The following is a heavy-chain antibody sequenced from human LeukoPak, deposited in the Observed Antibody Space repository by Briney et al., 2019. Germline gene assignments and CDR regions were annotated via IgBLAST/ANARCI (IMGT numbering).Heavy chain of an antibody. CDR1: GYTFTSYD. J-gene: IGHJ5*02. Sequence: ASVKVSCKASGYTFTSYDINWVRQATGQGLEWMGWISAYNGNTNYAQKLQGRVTMTTDTSTSTAYMELRSLRSDDTAVYYCARYYDFWSGQNWFDPWGQGTLVTVSS. CDR2: ISAYNGNT. V-gene: IGHV1-18*01. D-gene: IGHD3-3*01. CDR3: ARYYDFWSGQNWFDP.